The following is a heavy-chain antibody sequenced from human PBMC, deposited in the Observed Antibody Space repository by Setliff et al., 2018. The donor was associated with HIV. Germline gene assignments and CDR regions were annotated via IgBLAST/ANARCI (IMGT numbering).Heavy chain of an antibody. CDR1: RASIGSNSYY. Sequence: SETLSLTCTVSRASIGSNSYYWGWIRQPPGKGLEWIGSIYYSGSTYYNPSLKTRVTISVDTSKNQFSLKLSSVTAADTAVYYCASLTTDRFLEWLFVYWGQGTLVTVSS. CDR3: ASLTTDRFLEWLFVY. J-gene: IGHJ4*02. V-gene: IGHV4-39*01. D-gene: IGHD3-3*01. CDR2: IYYSGST.